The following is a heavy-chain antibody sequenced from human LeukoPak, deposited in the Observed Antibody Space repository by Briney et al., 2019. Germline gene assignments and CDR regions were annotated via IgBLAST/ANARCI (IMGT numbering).Heavy chain of an antibody. V-gene: IGHV3-48*03. CDR1: GFNFIGYE. Sequence: GGSLRLSCVASGFNFIGYEMHWVRQATGRGLEWVSYINSRGSTIYYGHSVKGRFTISRDNAENSLYLEMNSLRVEDTALYYCARGRSYRNFDYWGQGTLVTVSS. CDR2: INSRGSTI. J-gene: IGHJ4*02. D-gene: IGHD3-10*01. CDR3: ARGRSYRNFDY.